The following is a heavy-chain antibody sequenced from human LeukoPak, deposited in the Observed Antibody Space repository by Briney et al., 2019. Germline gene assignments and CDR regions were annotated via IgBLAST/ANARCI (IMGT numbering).Heavy chain of an antibody. CDR1: GYSFTNYW. CDR2: IYPDDSES. CDR3: ARSRASSGYYYLI. D-gene: IGHD3-22*01. Sequence: PGESLKISCEASGYSFTNYWIGWVRQMPGKGLEWMGIIYPDDSESKYSPSFQGRVTISADKSNSTAYLQWSSLKAWDTAIYYCARSRASSGYYYLIWGQGTPVTVSS. V-gene: IGHV5-51*03. J-gene: IGHJ4*02.